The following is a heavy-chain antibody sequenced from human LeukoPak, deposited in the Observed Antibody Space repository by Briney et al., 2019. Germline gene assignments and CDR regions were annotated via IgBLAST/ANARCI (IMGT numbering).Heavy chain of an antibody. CDR2: VKSKASGETT. CDR1: DLSLRNDW. V-gene: IGHV3-15*01. D-gene: IGHD3-10*01. CDR3: TLVKGWGSGSYYRDY. J-gene: IGHJ4*02. Sequence: GGSLRLSCEGSDLSLRNDWVSWVRQAPGKGLEWVARVKSKASGETTDYAAPVKGRFIISRDDSKNTLYLQMNSLKIEDTAVYFCTLVKGWGSGSYYRDYWGQGTLVTVSS.